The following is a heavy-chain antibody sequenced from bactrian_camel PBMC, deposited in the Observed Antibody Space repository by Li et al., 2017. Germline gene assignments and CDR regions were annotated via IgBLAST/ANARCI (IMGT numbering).Heavy chain of an antibody. CDR3: ATGTDLAS. Sequence: QVQLVESGGGSVQAGGSLRLSCAASGYTGRPVCMGWFRQAPGKEREGVAIIDSDDNTVYADSVKGRFAISRDNAKNTVYLQMNSLKSEDTGLYYCATGTDLASWGQGTQVTVS. D-gene: IGHD7*01. V-gene: IGHV3S53*01. J-gene: IGHJ6*01. CDR1: GYTGRPVC. CDR2: IDSDDNT.